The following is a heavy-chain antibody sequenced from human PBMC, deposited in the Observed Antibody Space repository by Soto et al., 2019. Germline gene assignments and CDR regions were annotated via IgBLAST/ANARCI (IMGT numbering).Heavy chain of an antibody. CDR2: IWYDGSNK. Sequence: PGGSLRLSCAASGFTFSSYGMHWVRQAPGKGLEWVAVIWYDGSNKYYADSVKGRFTISRDNSKNTLYLQMNSLRAEDTAVYYCAREDFPRGYGGMDVWGQGTTVTVSS. V-gene: IGHV3-33*01. D-gene: IGHD5-18*01. CDR3: AREDFPRGYGGMDV. J-gene: IGHJ6*02. CDR1: GFTFSSYG.